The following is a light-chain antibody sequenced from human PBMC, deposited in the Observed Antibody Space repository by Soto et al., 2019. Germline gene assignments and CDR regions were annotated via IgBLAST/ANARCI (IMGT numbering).Light chain of an antibody. CDR2: KTS. CDR3: QHYNDYSWT. Sequence: DINMTQSPSTLSASVGDRVTITCRASQSISVWLAWYQQKPGKAPNLLIYKTSSLETGVPSRFSGSGSGTEFTLTISSLQPDDFATYYCQHYNDYSWTFGQVTKVEIK. CDR1: QSISVW. V-gene: IGKV1-5*03. J-gene: IGKJ1*01.